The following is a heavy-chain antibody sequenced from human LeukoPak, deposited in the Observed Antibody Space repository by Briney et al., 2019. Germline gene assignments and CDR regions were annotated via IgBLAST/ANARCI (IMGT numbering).Heavy chain of an antibody. J-gene: IGHJ2*01. D-gene: IGHD6-13*01. CDR3: ARDPHSSSWTWYFDL. V-gene: IGHV3-53*01. CDR2: IYSGGST. CDR1: GFTVSSNY. Sequence: GGSLRLSCAASGFTVSSNYMSWVRQAPGKGLEWVSVIYSGGSTYHADSVKGRFTISRDNSKNTLYLQMNSLRAEDTAVYYCARDPHSSSWTWYFDLWGRGTLVTVSS.